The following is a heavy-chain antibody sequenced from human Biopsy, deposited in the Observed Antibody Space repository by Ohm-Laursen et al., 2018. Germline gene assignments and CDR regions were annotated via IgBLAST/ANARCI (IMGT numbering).Heavy chain of an antibody. CDR2: ISETSSHI. CDR1: GFSVSSYD. J-gene: IGHJ6*02. CDR3: ARDSSRRAREGGMDV. Sequence: LRLPCAASGFSVSSYDMNWVRQAPGKGLEWISYISETSSHIYDADSVRGRFTVARDIAKNSLYLQLNSLRVEDTAVYYCARDSSRRAREGGMDVWGQGTTVTVSS. D-gene: IGHD6-6*01. V-gene: IGHV3-21*01.